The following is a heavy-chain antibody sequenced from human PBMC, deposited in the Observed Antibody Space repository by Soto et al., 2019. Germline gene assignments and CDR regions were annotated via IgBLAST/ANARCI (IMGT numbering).Heavy chain of an antibody. D-gene: IGHD3-10*01. J-gene: IGHJ4*02. Sequence: EVQLLESGGGLVQPGGSLRLSCAASGFTFSSYAMSWVRQAPGKGLEWVSAISGSGGSTYYADSVKGRFTISRDNSKNTLYLQMNSLRAEDTAVYYCAKVGGYYYGSGSHHVYFDYWGQGTLVTVSS. CDR3: AKVGGYYYGSGSHHVYFDY. CDR2: ISGSGGST. CDR1: GFTFSSYA. V-gene: IGHV3-23*01.